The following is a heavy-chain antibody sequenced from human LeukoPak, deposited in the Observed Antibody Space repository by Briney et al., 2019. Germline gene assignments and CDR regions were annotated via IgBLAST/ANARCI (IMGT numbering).Heavy chain of an antibody. Sequence: GASVKVSCKASGYTFTSYGISWVRQAPGQGLEWMGWISAYNGNTNYAQKLQGRVTMTTDTSTSTAYMELRSMRSDDTAVYYCARERVVARRGYFGYWGPGTLVTVSS. CDR1: GYTFTSYG. V-gene: IGHV1-18*01. CDR3: ARERVVARRGYFGY. CDR2: ISAYNGNT. J-gene: IGHJ4*02. D-gene: IGHD2-21*01.